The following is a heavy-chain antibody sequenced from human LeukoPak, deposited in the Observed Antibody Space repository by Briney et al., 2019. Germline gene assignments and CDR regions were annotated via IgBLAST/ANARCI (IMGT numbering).Heavy chain of an antibody. J-gene: IGHJ4*02. V-gene: IGHV1-24*01. D-gene: IGHD7-27*01. CDR1: GPTLTEFS. CDR3: ATIAPGDLFDF. Sequence: ASVKVSCKVSGPTLTEFSIHWVRQAPGKGLEWMGGFVPEEDETIYAQSFQGRVTMTEDTSTDTAYMELSSLRSEDTTMYYCATIAPGDLFDFWGQGTLVTVSS. CDR2: FVPEEDET.